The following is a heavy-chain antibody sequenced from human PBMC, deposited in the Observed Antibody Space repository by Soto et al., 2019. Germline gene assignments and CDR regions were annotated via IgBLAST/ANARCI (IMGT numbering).Heavy chain of an antibody. V-gene: IGHV4-59*01. Sequence: QVQLQESGPGLVKPSETLSLTCTVSGGSISSYYWSWIRQPPGKGLEWIGYIYYSGSTNYNPSLKSRVTISVDTSKNQFSLKLSSVTAADTAVYYCARLTDYYDSSGYQLGYYFDYWGQGTLVTVSS. J-gene: IGHJ4*02. CDR3: ARLTDYYDSSGYQLGYYFDY. CDR1: GGSISSYY. D-gene: IGHD3-22*01. CDR2: IYYSGST.